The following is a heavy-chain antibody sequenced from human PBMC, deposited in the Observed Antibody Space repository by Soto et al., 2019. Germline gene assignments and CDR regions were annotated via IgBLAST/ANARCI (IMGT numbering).Heavy chain of an antibody. V-gene: IGHV4-34*01. Sequence: SETLSLTCAVYGGSFSGYYWSWIRQPPGKGLEWIGEINHSGSTNYNPSLKSRVTISVDTSKNQFSLKLSSVTAADTAVYYCAREGYSSGWYVFPWFDPWGQGTLVTVSS. CDR3: AREGYSSGWYVFPWFDP. J-gene: IGHJ5*02. CDR2: INHSGST. CDR1: GGSFSGYY. D-gene: IGHD6-19*01.